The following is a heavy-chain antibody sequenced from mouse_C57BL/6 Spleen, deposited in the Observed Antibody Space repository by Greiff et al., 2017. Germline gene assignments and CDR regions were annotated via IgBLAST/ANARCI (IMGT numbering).Heavy chain of an antibody. CDR1: GYAFTNYL. D-gene: IGHD1-1*01. CDR2: INPGSGGT. V-gene: IGHV1-54*01. Sequence: VQGVESGAELVRPGTSVKVSCKASGYAFTNYLIEWVKQRPGQGLEWIGVINPGSGGTNYNEKFKGKATLTADKSSSTAYMQLSSLTSEDSAVYFCARPYYYGSSPAWFAYWGQGTLVTVSA. J-gene: IGHJ3*01. CDR3: ARPYYYGSSPAWFAY.